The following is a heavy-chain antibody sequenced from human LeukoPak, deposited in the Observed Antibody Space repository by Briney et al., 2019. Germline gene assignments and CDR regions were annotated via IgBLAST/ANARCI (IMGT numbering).Heavy chain of an antibody. CDR2: INHSGST. V-gene: IGHV4-34*01. Sequence: KSSEALSLTCAVYGGSFSGYYWSWIRQLPGKGLEWIGEINHSGSTNYNPSLKSRVTISVDTSKNQFSLKLNSVTAADTAVYYCAKSNGYGLIDIWGQGTMVTVSS. CDR3: AKSNGYGLIDI. CDR1: GGSFSGYY. D-gene: IGHD3-22*01. J-gene: IGHJ3*02.